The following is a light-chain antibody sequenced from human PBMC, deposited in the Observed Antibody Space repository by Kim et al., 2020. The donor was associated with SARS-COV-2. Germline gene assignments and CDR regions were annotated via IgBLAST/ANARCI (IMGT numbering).Light chain of an antibody. V-gene: IGLV1-51*01. CDR3: GTWDSSLSGLV. CDR2: AKD. CDR1: SSNIGKNF. Sequence: GQKLPISCSGSSSNIGKNFISWYRQVPGTAPKLLIYAKDNRPSGIPDRFSGSKAGTAATLGITGLQTGDEADYYCGTWDSSLSGLVFGGGTQLTVL. J-gene: IGLJ2*01.